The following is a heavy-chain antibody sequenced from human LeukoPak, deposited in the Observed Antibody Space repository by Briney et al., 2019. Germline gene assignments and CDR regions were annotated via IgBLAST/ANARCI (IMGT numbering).Heavy chain of an antibody. V-gene: IGHV3-21*04. CDR1: GFTFSNYN. CDR2: ISSSSSYI. CDR3: AKDSAPDFRERY. D-gene: IGHD3-3*01. Sequence: SGGSLRLSCAASGFTFSNYNMNWVRQAPGKGLEWVSSISSSSSYIYYADSVKGRFTISRDNSKNTLYLQMNSLRGEDTAVYFCAKDSAPDFRERYWGQGALVSVSS. J-gene: IGHJ4*02.